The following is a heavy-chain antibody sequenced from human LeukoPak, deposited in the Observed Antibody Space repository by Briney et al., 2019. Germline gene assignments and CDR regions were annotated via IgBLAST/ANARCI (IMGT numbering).Heavy chain of an antibody. D-gene: IGHD4-17*01. J-gene: IGHJ3*01. CDR2: IKTDGSQN. V-gene: IGHV3-7*01. CDR3: ARYGLGDTFDV. CDR1: VFIFTNYW. Sequence: GGSLRLSCAASVFIFTNYWVSCARQAPGKGLEGVGRIKTDGSQNRYVDSLKGRLTIFRDQSKTSLFLHMNTLRAEDTGVYYCARYGLGDTFDVWGHGTVVTVSS.